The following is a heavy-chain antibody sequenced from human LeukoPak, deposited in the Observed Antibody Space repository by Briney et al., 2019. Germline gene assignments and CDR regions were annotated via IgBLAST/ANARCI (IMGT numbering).Heavy chain of an antibody. V-gene: IGHV4-59*01. CDR1: GGSFSGYY. D-gene: IGHD3-22*01. CDR2: IYYSGST. Sequence: SETLSLTCAVYGGSFSGYYWSWIRQPPGKGLEWIGYIYYSGSTNYNPSLKSRVTISVDTSKNQFSLKLSSVTAADTAVYYCARGGESYYDSSGYLSWGQGTLVTVSS. CDR3: ARGGESYYDSSGYLS. J-gene: IGHJ5*02.